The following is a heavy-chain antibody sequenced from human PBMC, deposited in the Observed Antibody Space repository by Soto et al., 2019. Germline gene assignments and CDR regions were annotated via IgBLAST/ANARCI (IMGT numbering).Heavy chain of an antibody. CDR3: AMTYRSSIGYYFDF. J-gene: IGHJ4*02. CDR1: VGSISSYY. Sequence: PSETLSLTCSVSVGSISSYYWSWIRQPAGKGLEWIGRIYSSGSTNYNPSLRSRLTMSVDTSKNQFSMKLSAVTAADTAVYYCAMTYRSSIGYYFDFGGQGTLVTVSS. V-gene: IGHV4-4*07. CDR2: IYSSGST. D-gene: IGHD6-6*01.